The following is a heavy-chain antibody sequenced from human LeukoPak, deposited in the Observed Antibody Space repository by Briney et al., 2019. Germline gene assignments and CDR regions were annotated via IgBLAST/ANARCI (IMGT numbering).Heavy chain of an antibody. CDR2: ISNSGETT. Sequence: GGSLRLSCAASGFTFTNYAMSWVRQAPGKGLDLVSSISNSGETTNYADSVKGRFTISRDNSKNTLYLQMNSLRAEDTAVYYCARGLWWSKYYFDYWGQGTLVTVSS. D-gene: IGHD2-21*01. CDR3: ARGLWWSKYYFDY. V-gene: IGHV3-23*01. J-gene: IGHJ4*02. CDR1: GFTFTNYA.